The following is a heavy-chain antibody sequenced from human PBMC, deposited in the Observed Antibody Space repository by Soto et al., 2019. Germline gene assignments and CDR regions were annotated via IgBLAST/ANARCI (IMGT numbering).Heavy chain of an antibody. Sequence: EVQLVESGGGLVQPGRSLRLSCAASGFTFHDYAMHWVRQVPGKGLEWVSGISWNSGSIGYADSVKGRFTISRDNAKNSLYLQVHSLRPEGTALYYCARDTYYYDSSGYYGSSFDYWGQGTLVTVSS. CDR1: GFTFHDYA. D-gene: IGHD3-22*01. CDR2: ISWNSGSI. V-gene: IGHV3-9*01. J-gene: IGHJ4*02. CDR3: ARDTYYYDSSGYYGSSFDY.